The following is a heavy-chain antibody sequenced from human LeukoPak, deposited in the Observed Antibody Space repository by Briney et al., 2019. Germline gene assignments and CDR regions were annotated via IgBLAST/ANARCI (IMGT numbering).Heavy chain of an antibody. V-gene: IGHV3-53*01. CDR2: IYSGGST. CDR3: ARAGHYYDSSGSHDAFDI. J-gene: IGHJ3*02. D-gene: IGHD3-22*01. Sequence: GGSLRLSCEASGFTVSSNYMSWVRQAPGKGLEWVSVIYSGGSTYYADSVKGRFTISRDNSKNTLYLQMNSLRAEDTAVYYCARAGHYYDSSGSHDAFDIWGQGTMVTVSS. CDR1: GFTVSSNY.